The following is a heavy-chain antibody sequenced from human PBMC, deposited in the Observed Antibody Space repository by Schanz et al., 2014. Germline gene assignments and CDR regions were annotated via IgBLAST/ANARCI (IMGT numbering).Heavy chain of an antibody. J-gene: IGHJ4*02. V-gene: IGHV3-48*01. D-gene: IGHD1-26*01. CDR3: ARGGSGSHYRLDY. Sequence: EVHLVESGGGLVQPGGSLRLSCAASGITFSSYSMNWVRQAPGKGLEWVSYISGSSRTIYYADSMKGRFTVSRDNAENALYLQMNSLRAEDTGLYFCARGGSGSHYRLDYWGQGTLXTVSS. CDR2: ISGSSRTI. CDR1: GITFSSYS.